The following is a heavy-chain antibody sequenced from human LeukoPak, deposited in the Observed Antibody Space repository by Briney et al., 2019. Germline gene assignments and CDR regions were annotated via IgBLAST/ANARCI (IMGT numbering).Heavy chain of an antibody. J-gene: IGHJ4*02. CDR3: AREGSGWYGNFDY. Sequence: ASVKVSCKASACTSTGYYMHWVRQAPGQGLEWMGWINPDSGGTNYAQKFQGRVTMTRDTSIGTAYMEVSRLRSDDTAVHYCAREGSGWYGNFDYWGQGTLVTVSS. D-gene: IGHD6-19*01. CDR1: ACTSTGYY. CDR2: INPDSGGT. V-gene: IGHV1-2*02.